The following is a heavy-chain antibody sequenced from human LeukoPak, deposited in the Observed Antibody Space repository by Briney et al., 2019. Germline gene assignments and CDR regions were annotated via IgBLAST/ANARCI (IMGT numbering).Heavy chain of an antibody. CDR3: ARVARSSPRHYFDY. CDR1: GGSFSGYY. CDR2: INHSGST. Sequence: SETLSLTCAVYGGSFSGYYWSWIRQPPGKGLEWIGEINHSGSTNYNPSLKSRVTISVDTSKNQFSLKLSSVTAADTAVYYCARVARSSPRHYFDYWGQGTLVTVSS. V-gene: IGHV4-34*01. J-gene: IGHJ4*02.